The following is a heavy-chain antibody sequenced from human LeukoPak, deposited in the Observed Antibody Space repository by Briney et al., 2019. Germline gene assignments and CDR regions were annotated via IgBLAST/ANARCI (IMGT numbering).Heavy chain of an antibody. V-gene: IGHV3-23*01. D-gene: IGHD2-15*01. CDR1: GFTFSSYT. CDR3: AKSPYGAGDIFDF. CDR2: ISGGGGGK. Sequence: GGSLRLSCAASGFTFSSYTMTWVRQAPGKGLEWVSAISGGGGGKYYADSVKDRFTISRDNSKNTLYLQLNSLRAEDTAVYYCAKSPYGAGDIFDFWGQGTLVTVSS. J-gene: IGHJ4*02.